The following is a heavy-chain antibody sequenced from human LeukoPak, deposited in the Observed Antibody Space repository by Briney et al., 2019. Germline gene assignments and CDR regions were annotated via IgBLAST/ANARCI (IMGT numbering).Heavy chain of an antibody. J-gene: IGHJ5*02. CDR3: ARGPSASGWSDS. CDR1: GFSISSAYY. V-gene: IGHV4-38-2*02. Sequence: SETLSLTCTVSGFSISSAYYWGWIRQPPGKGLEWIGSIYHTGRTYYNPSLKSRVTISVDTSKNQFSLKLSSVTAADTAVYYCARGPSASGWSDSWGQGTLVTVSS. D-gene: IGHD6-19*01. CDR2: IYHTGRT.